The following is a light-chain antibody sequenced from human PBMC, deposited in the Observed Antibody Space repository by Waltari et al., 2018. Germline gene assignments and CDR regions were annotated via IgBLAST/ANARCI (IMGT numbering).Light chain of an antibody. Sequence: QSALTQPPSASGSPGQSVTISCTGTSSDVGGYNCVSWYQQHPGKAPKLTIYDVSKRPSGVPDRFSGSKSGNTAYRTVSGLQAEDEADYYCNAYAGSNSVLFGAGTKLTVL. V-gene: IGLV2-8*01. J-gene: IGLJ2*01. CDR2: DVS. CDR3: NAYAGSNSVL. CDR1: SSDVGGYNC.